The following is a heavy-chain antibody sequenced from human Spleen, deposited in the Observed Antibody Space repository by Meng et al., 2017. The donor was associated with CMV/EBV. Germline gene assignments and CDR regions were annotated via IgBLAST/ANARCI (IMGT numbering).Heavy chain of an antibody. CDR3: AKDQDVLLWFGGMDY. Sequence: GESLKISCAASGFTFTNYALFWVRQAPGKGLEWVSGVNGRGSDTYYADSVRGRFTISRDNSKNTLYLQMNSLRAEDTAVYYCAKDQDVLLWFGGMDYWGQGTLVTVSS. D-gene: IGHD3-10*01. CDR1: GFTFTNYA. V-gene: IGHV3-23*01. J-gene: IGHJ4*02. CDR2: VNGRGSDT.